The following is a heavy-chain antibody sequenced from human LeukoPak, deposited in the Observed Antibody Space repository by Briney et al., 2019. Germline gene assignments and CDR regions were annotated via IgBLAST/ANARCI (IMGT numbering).Heavy chain of an antibody. CDR2: ISGSGGST. D-gene: IGHD1-26*01. CDR1: GFTFSSYA. J-gene: IGHJ6*02. CDR3: AKDVRVGGGGMDV. Sequence: GGSLRLSCAASGFTFSSYAMSWVRQAPGKGLEWVSAISGSGGSTYYADSVKGRFTISRDKSKNTVSLQMNSLRGEDTAVYYCAKDVRVGGGGMDVWGQGTPVTVSS. V-gene: IGHV3-23*01.